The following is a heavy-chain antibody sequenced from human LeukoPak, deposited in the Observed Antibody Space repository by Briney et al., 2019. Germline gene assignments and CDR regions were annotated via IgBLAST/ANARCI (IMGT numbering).Heavy chain of an antibody. J-gene: IGHJ4*02. Sequence: GGSLRLSCAASGFTFSSYWMHWVRQAPGKGLVWVSHINSDGSSTNYADSVKGRFTISRDYAKNTLYLQMNSLRAEDTAVYYCARAGTYCTNGVCYTELNFIPDYWGQGTLVTVSS. CDR1: GFTFSSYW. CDR3: ARAGTYCTNGVCYTELNFIPDY. V-gene: IGHV3-74*01. CDR2: INSDGSST. D-gene: IGHD2-8*01.